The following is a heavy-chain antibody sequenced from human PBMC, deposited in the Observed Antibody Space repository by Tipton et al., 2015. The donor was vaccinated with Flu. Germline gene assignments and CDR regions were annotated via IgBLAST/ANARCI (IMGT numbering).Heavy chain of an antibody. V-gene: IGHV4-61*02. D-gene: IGHD3-22*01. CDR2: VYNTGST. CDR3: ARGGGKDYDSSGYYWGY. Sequence: TLSLTCTVSGNFIRSGSFYWTWIRQPAGKGLEWLGRVYNTGSTDYNPSLESRVTISVDTSKNQFSLMLSSVTAADTAVYYCARGGGKDYDSSGYYWGYWGQGTLVTVSS. CDR1: GNFIRSGSFY. J-gene: IGHJ4*02.